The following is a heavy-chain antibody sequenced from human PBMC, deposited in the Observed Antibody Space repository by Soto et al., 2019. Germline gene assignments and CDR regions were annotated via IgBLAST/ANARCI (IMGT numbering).Heavy chain of an antibody. CDR3: ARELRGDYDFWSGYQLPYYYYYGMDV. Sequence: GGSLRLSXAASGFTFSSYWMSWVRQAPGKGLEWVANIKQDGSEKYYVDSVKGRFTISRDNAKNSRYLQMNSLRAEDTAVYYCARELRGDYDFWSGYQLPYYYYYGMDVWGQGTTVTVSS. CDR1: GFTFSSYW. V-gene: IGHV3-7*01. CDR2: IKQDGSEK. D-gene: IGHD3-3*01. J-gene: IGHJ6*02.